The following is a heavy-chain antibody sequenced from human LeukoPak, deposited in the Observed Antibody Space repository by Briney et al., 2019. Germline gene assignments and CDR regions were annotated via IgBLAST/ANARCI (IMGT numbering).Heavy chain of an antibody. CDR3: ARDPRGITALVDYFDY. CDR2: ISSSGSTM. Sequence: PGGSLGLSCAASGFTFSDYYMSWIRQAPGKGLEWVSYISSSGSTMFYADSVKGRFTISKDNAKNSLYLQMNSLRAEDTAVYYCARDPRGITALVDYFDYWGQGTLVTVSS. D-gene: IGHD5-18*01. J-gene: IGHJ4*02. V-gene: IGHV3-11*01. CDR1: GFTFSDYY.